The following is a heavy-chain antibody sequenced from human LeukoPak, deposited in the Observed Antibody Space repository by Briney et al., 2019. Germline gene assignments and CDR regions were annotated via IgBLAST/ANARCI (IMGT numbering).Heavy chain of an antibody. CDR1: GYTFTGYY. Sequence: ASVKVSCKASGYTFTGYYIHWVRQAPGQGLEWMGWINPNSGDTNYAQKFQGRVTMTRDMSITTAYMELSRPRSDDTAVYYCARDSGWFGELLYFDHWGQGTLVTVSS. V-gene: IGHV1-2*02. CDR2: INPNSGDT. J-gene: IGHJ4*02. CDR3: ARDSGWFGELLYFDH. D-gene: IGHD3-10*01.